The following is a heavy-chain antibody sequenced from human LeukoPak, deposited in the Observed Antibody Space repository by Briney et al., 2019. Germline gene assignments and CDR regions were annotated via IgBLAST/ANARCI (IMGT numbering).Heavy chain of an antibody. CDR3: ARESVTSGWYLY. CDR2: IYKEGNT. Sequence: GGSLRLSCAASVFTVSGNYMSWVRQAPGKGLQWVSTIYKEGNTFYADSVRGRFTLSRDNSKNTLYLQMNSLRAEDTAIYYCARESVTSGWYLYWGQGTLVTVSS. J-gene: IGHJ4*02. V-gene: IGHV3-53*01. CDR1: VFTVSGNY. D-gene: IGHD6-19*01.